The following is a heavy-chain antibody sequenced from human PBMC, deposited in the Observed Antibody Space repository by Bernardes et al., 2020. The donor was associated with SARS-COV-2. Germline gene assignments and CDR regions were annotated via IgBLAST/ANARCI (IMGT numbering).Heavy chain of an antibody. V-gene: IGHV3-11*03. CDR3: ASALSPNWFDP. Sequence: GGSLRLSCAASGFTFSDYYMSWIRQAPGKGLEWVSYISSSSSYTNYADSVKGRFTISRDNAKNSLYLQMNSLRAEDTAVYYCASALSPNWFDPWSQGNLVTVSS. CDR2: ISSSSSYT. CDR1: GFTFSDYY. D-gene: IGHD2-15*01. J-gene: IGHJ5*02.